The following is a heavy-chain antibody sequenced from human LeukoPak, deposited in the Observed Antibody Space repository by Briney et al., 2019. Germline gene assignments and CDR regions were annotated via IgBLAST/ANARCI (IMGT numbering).Heavy chain of an antibody. D-gene: IGHD5-12*01. CDR3: VGWLRYCDRPT. Sequence: SVKVSCKASGGTFISYAISWVRQAPGQGLEWMGGIIPIFGTANYAQKFQGRVTITADESTSTAYMELSSLRSEDTAVYYCVGWLRYCDRPTWSQGTLVTVSS. V-gene: IGHV1-69*13. CDR2: IIPIFGTA. CDR1: GGTFISYA. J-gene: IGHJ5*02.